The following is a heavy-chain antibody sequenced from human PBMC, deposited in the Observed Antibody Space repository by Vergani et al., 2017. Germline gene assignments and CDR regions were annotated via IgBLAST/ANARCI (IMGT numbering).Heavy chain of an antibody. CDR1: GFTFNQYG. J-gene: IGHJ5*02. V-gene: IGHV3-33*01. CDR3: ARDLRLLYNRFDP. CDR2: TWYEGNNK. D-gene: IGHD1-14*01. Sequence: QVQLVESGGGVVQHGRSLRLSCAASGFTFNQYGMHWVRQAPGKGLEWVAVTWYEGNNKQYADSVKGRFTISRDKSKSTMYLQMNSLRDEDTGVYYCARDLRLLYNRFDPWGQGTLVTVSA.